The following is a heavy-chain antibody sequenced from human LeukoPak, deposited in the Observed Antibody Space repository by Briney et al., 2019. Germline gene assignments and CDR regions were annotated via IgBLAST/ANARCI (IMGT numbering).Heavy chain of an antibody. D-gene: IGHD3-10*01. V-gene: IGHV4-59*08. CDR1: DNSISSFY. J-gene: IGHJ4*02. CDR3: APHRFGEPHFEY. Sequence: SETLSLTCTVSDNSISSFYWSWIRQPPGKGLEWIGFVYKTGHTNFNPSLKSRVAISLDGSKSQVSLRLTSVTAADTAVYYCAPHRFGEPHFEYWGRGTLVSVSS. CDR2: VYKTGHT.